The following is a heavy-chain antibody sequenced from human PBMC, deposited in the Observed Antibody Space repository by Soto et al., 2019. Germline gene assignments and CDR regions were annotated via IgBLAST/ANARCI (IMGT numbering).Heavy chain of an antibody. D-gene: IGHD6-6*01. CDR3: ARDSPRSIAAPPAY. CDR1: GFTFSSYS. J-gene: IGHJ4*02. V-gene: IGHV3-21*01. CDR2: ISSSSRYI. Sequence: GSLRLSCAASGFTFSSYSMNWVRQAPGKGLEWVSSISSSSRYIYYADSVKGRFTISRDNAKNSPYLQMNSLRAEDPAVYYCARDSPRSIAAPPAYWGQGTLVTVSS.